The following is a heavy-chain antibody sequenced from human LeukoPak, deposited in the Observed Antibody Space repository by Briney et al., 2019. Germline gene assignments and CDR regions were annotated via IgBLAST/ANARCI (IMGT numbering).Heavy chain of an antibody. J-gene: IGHJ1*01. D-gene: IGHD2-2*01. V-gene: IGHV3-23*01. CDR2: TSSTGDTT. CDR3: AKEDCSSTSCYGYFQS. CDR1: GFIFSYYA. Sequence: GGSLRLSCAASGFIFSYYAMNWVRQAPGKGLEWVAATSSTGDTTYYADSVKGRFTISRDNSKSTLYLQMNSLRAEDTAEYYCAKEDCSSTSCYGYFQSWGQGTLVSVSS.